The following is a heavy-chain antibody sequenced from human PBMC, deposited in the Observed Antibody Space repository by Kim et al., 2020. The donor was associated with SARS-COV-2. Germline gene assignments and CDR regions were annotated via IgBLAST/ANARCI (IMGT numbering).Heavy chain of an antibody. D-gene: IGHD4-17*01. CDR2: IYFSGST. J-gene: IGHJ4*02. V-gene: IGHV4-31*03. CDR3: TSAGGDSGASDY. CDR1: GGSISSGAYY. Sequence: SETLSLTCFVSGGSISSGAYYWSWIRQHPGKGLEWIGYIYFSGSTSYNPSLKSRVTISVDASKNQFSLRLTSVTAADTAVYYCTSAGGDSGASDYWGQGTLVTVSS.